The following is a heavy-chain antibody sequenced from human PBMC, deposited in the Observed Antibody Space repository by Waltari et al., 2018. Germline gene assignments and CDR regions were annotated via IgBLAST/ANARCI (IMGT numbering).Heavy chain of an antibody. CDR2: ISSSSSYI. CDR1: GFTFSSYS. V-gene: IGHV3-21*01. Sequence: EVQLVESGGGLVKPGGSLRLSCAASGFTFSSYSMNWVRQAPGKGLEWVSSISSSSSYIYYADSVKGRFTISRDNAKNSLYLQMNSLRAEDTAVYYCARDLTTVTSRPFDYWGQGTLVTVSS. CDR3: ARDLTTVTSRPFDY. J-gene: IGHJ4*02. D-gene: IGHD4-4*01.